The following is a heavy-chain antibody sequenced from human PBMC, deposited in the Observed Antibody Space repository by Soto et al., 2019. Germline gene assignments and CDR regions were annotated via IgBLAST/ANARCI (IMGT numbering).Heavy chain of an antibody. D-gene: IGHD6-19*01. CDR3: ARAMSPRVAGLDY. V-gene: IGHV3-21*01. J-gene: IGHJ4*02. CDR2: ISSSSSYI. CDR1: GFTFSSYS. Sequence: PGGSLRLSCAASGFTFSSYSMNWVRQAPGKGLEWVSSISSSSSYIYYADSVKGRFTISRDNAKNSLYLQMNSLRAEDTAVYYSARAMSPRVAGLDYWGQGTLVTVSS.